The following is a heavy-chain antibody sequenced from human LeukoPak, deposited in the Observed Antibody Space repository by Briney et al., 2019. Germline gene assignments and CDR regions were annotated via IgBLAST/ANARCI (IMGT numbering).Heavy chain of an antibody. Sequence: PGGSLRLSCEASGFTFSGSVMHWVRQAPGGGLQWVALIRYDGSNEDYADSVKGRFTVSRDNSKNTLYLQMNSLTGEDTVVYYCAKDGYDDSFDYWGRGTLVTVSS. CDR3: AKDGYDDSFDY. J-gene: IGHJ4*02. D-gene: IGHD5-12*01. V-gene: IGHV3-30*02. CDR2: IRYDGSNE. CDR1: GFTFSGSV.